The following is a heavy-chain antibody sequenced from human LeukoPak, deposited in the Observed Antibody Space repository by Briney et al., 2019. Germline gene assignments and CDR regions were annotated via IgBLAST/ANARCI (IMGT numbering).Heavy chain of an antibody. CDR1: EYGFTNYY. V-gene: IGHV1-46*01. CDR3: AREGTTTVTKNFDY. J-gene: IGHJ4*02. D-gene: IGHD4-17*01. CDR2: IQFSGGTT. Sequence: ASVKVSCKASEYGFTNYYIHWVRQAPGQGLEWMGAIQFSGGTTTYAQKFQGRVTMTRDTSTNTVYMELNSLRSDDTAVYYCAREGTTTVTKNFDYWGQGTLVTVSS.